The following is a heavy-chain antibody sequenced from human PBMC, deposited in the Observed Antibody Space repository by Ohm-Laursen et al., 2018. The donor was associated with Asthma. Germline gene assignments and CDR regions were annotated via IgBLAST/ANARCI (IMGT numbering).Heavy chain of an antibody. CDR2: ISGSGGST. J-gene: IGHJ6*02. D-gene: IGHD2-2*01. CDR3: ARDRDIVVVPAAKYGMDV. Sequence: SLRLSCAASGFTFSSYAMSWVRQAPGKGLEWVSVISGSGGSTYYADSVKGRFTISRDNSKNTLYLQMNSLRAEDTAVYYCARDRDIVVVPAAKYGMDVWGQGTTVTVSS. V-gene: IGHV3-23*01. CDR1: GFTFSSYA.